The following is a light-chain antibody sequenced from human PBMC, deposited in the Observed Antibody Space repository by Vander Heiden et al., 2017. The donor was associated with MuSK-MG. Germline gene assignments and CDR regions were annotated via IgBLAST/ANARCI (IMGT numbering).Light chain of an antibody. CDR1: QGISNY. V-gene: IGKV1-27*01. J-gene: IGKJ3*01. Sequence: IQLTQSPSSLPASVGDRVTIPCRASQGISNYLAWYQQKPGKVPKLLIYAASTLQAGVPSRFSGSGSGTDFTLTISSLQPEDVATYYCHKYNSAPFTFGPGTKVDIK. CDR2: AAS. CDR3: HKYNSAPFT.